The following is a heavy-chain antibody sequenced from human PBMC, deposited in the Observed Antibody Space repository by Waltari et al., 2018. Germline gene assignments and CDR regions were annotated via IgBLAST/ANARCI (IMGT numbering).Heavy chain of an antibody. CDR1: GFHFSGYG. J-gene: IGHJ4*02. CDR2: IWYDGNNK. V-gene: IGHV3-33*01. Sequence: QVQLVESGGAVVQPGRTLRLSCAASGFHFSGYGMHWVRQAPGKWLEWVTVIWYDGNNKYYADSVKGRFTISRDNSKSTLYLQMDSLTAEDTAVYYCARGLLMNPVLIDFWGQGTLVTVSS. D-gene: IGHD3-16*01. CDR3: ARGLLMNPVLIDF.